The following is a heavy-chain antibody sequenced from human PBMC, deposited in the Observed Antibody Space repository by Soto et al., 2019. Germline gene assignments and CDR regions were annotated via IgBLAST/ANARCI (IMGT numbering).Heavy chain of an antibody. J-gene: IGHJ4*02. CDR1: GGSISSSNW. CDR3: ARRYGYSFDY. V-gene: IGHV4-4*02. CDR2: IYYSGST. D-gene: IGHD1-1*01. Sequence: SETLSLTCAVSGGSISSSNWWSWIRQPPGKGLEWIGNIYYSGSTNYNPSLKSRVTISVDTSKNQFSLNLSSMTAADTAVYYCARRYGYSFDYWGQGTLVTVSS.